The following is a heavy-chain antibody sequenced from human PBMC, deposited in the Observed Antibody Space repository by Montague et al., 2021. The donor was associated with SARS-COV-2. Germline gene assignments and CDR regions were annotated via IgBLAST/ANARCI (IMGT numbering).Heavy chain of an antibody. V-gene: IGHV2-5*02. D-gene: IGHD6-6*01. Sequence: PELVKPTQTLTLTCTFSGFSLSTRTVGVGWIRQPPGKALEWLALIYWDDDKRYSPSLKSRLTITKVTSKNQVVLTMTNMDPVDTDTYYCAHRLPAVAAFDYWGQGTLVTVSS. CDR3: AHRLPAVAAFDY. CDR1: GFSLSTRTVG. J-gene: IGHJ4*02. CDR2: IYWDDDK.